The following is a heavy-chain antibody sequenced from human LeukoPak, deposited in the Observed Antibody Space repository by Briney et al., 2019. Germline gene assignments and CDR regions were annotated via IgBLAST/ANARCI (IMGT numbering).Heavy chain of an antibody. V-gene: IGHV4-38-2*02. CDR1: GFSISSDYY. CDR3: ASPYCSSTSCPYDY. D-gene: IGHD2-2*01. Sequence: SETLSLTCTVSGFSISSDYYWGWIRQPPGKGLEWIGSIYYSGSTYYNPSLKSRVTISVDTSKNQFSLKLSSVTAADTAVYYCASPYCSSTSCPYDYWGQGTLVTVSS. CDR2: IYYSGST. J-gene: IGHJ4*02.